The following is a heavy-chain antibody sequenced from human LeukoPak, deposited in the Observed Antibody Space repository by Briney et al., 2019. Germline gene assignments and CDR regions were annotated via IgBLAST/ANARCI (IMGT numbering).Heavy chain of an antibody. CDR2: IYPSDSDT. CDR3: ARGTGVSGSLDY. J-gene: IGHJ4*02. Sequence: GESLKISCKGSGYIFTDYWIAWVRQMPGKGLEWMGIIYPSDSDTRYSPSFQGQVTISADKSINTAYLQWRSLKASDTAMFYCARGTGVSGSLDYWGQGTLVTVSS. V-gene: IGHV5-51*01. D-gene: IGHD3-10*01. CDR1: GYIFTDYW.